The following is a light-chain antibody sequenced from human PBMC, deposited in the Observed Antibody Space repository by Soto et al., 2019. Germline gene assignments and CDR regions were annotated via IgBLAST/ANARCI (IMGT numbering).Light chain of an antibody. CDR3: SSHTSGSTRV. Sequence: QPVLTQPASVSGSPGQSIAISCTGTSGDVGGYDYVPWYQQHPDKAPKLMIYEVTKRPSWVSNRFSGSKSGNTASLTISGLQPEDEADYYCSSHTSGSTRVFGSGTKVTVL. J-gene: IGLJ1*01. CDR1: SGDVGGYDY. CDR2: EVT. V-gene: IGLV2-14*01.